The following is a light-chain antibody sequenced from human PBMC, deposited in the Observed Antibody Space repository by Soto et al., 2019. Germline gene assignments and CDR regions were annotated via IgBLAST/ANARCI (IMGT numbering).Light chain of an antibody. CDR3: MQALQTRT. CDR1: QSLLHSNGYIY. V-gene: IGKV2-28*01. J-gene: IGKJ1*01. CDR2: LGS. Sequence: DIVMTQSPLSLPVTPGEPASISCRSSQSLLHSNGYIYLDWYLQKPGQSPQLLIYLGSNRASGVPDRFSGSGSGTDFTLKISRVEAEDVGVYYCMQALQTRTFGQGTKVDI.